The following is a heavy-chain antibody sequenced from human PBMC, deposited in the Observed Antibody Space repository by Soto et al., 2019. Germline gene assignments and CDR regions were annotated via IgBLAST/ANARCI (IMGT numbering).Heavy chain of an antibody. CDR1: GFTFTSSA. J-gene: IGHJ6*02. CDR2: IVVGSGNT. D-gene: IGHD3-10*01. V-gene: IGHV1-58*01. CDR3: AADLITVVRGVSYYGMDV. Sequence: ASVKVSCKASGFTFTSSAVQWVRQARGQRLEWIGWIVVGSGNTNYAQKFQERVTITRDMSTSTAYMELSSLRSEDTAVYYCAADLITVVRGVSYYGMDVWGQGTTVTVSS.